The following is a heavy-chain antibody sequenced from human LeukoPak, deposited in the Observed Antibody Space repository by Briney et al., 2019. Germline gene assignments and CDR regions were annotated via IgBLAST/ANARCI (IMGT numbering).Heavy chain of an antibody. V-gene: IGHV3-7*01. CDR2: IKQDGSEK. D-gene: IGHD3-22*01. J-gene: IGHJ4*02. Sequence: GGSLRLSCAASGFTFSSYWMSWVRQAPGKGLEWVANIKQDGSEKYYVDSVKGRFTISRDNAKNSLYLQMNSLRAEDTAVYYCARDQETYYYDSSGLGYWGQGTLVTVSS. CDR1: GFTFSSYW. CDR3: ARDQETYYYDSSGLGY.